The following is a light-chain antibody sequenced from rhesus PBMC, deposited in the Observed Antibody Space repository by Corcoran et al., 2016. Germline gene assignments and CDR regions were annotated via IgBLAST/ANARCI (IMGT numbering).Light chain of an antibody. CDR3: SSYAGSNTFI. Sequence: QAALTQPRSVSGSPGQSFTISCTGTSSTIGGFNYVSWYQQNPGTAPKLMIYEVSKRPSGVSDRFSGSKSGNTASLTISGLQAEDEADYYCSSYAGSNTFIFGAGTRLTVL. CDR1: SSTIGGFNY. J-gene: IGLJ1*01. V-gene: IGLV2-32*02. CDR2: EVS.